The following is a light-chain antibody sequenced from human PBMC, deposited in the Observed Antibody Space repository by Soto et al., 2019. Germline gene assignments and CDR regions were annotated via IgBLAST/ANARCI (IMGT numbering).Light chain of an antibody. J-gene: IGKJ4*01. Sequence: EIVMTQSPVTLSVSPGDRATLSCRASQSVGSNLAWYQQKPGQAPRLLIYGASTRAAGIPARFSGSGSGTEFTLTISSLQSEDFAVYYCKQYKKWPPLTFGGGTKVEIK. CDR1: QSVGSN. CDR3: KQYKKWPPLT. CDR2: GAS. V-gene: IGKV3-15*01.